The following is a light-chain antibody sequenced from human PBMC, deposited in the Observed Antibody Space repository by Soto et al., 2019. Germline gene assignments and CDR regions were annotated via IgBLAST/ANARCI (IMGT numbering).Light chain of an antibody. CDR2: DAS. J-gene: IGKJ5*01. CDR3: QQYGSSSIT. CDR1: QSIGLA. Sequence: EIVLTQSPATLSLSPGERATLSCRASQSIGLAIAWYQHKPGQAPRLLIFDASQRATGIPARFRGSGSGTDFTLSISRLEPEDFAVYYCQQYGSSSITFGQGTRLEIK. V-gene: IGKV3-11*01.